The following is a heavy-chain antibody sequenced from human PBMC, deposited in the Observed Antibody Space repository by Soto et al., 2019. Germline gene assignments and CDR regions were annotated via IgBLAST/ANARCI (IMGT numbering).Heavy chain of an antibody. D-gene: IGHD3-16*01. J-gene: IGHJ4*02. Sequence: QLVQSGSEVKKPGYSVKVSCQASGGTFSGYVVTWVRQAPGQGLEWMGEFVPLFGTTNYAQRFSGRITITAEESTITAYMELRTLRSDDTAKYYCATHGLGVSSPPYFDNWGQGTLVTVSS. CDR3: ATHGLGVSSPPYFDN. CDR1: GGTFSGYV. V-gene: IGHV1-69*01. CDR2: FVPLFGTT.